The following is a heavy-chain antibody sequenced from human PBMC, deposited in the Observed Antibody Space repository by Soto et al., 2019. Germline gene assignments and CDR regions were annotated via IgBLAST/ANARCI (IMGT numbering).Heavy chain of an antibody. CDR2: INHSGST. V-gene: IGHV4-34*01. Sequence: PSETLSLTCAVYGGSFSGYYWSWIRQPPGKGLEWIGEINHSGSTNYNPSLKSRVTISVDTSKNQFSLKLSSVIAADTAVYYCARGNPYLRVRAGDIPYYFDYWGQGTLVTVSS. J-gene: IGHJ4*02. D-gene: IGHD5-12*01. CDR3: ARGNPYLRVRAGDIPYYFDY. CDR1: GGSFSGYY.